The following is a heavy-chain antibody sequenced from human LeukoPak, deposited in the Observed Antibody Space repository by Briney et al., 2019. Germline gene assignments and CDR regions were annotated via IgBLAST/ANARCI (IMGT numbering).Heavy chain of an antibody. V-gene: IGHV3-30*02. J-gene: IGHJ6*03. Sequence: GRSLRLFCAASALTYRSLDMRLARHVAAKGLDWVTFILSDGSNKHYTDSVKGRFTISRDNSKNTLYLQMNSLRVEDTAVYYCAKGAPYYYQYLDAWGKGTTVTVSS. CDR2: ILSDGSNK. CDR3: AKGAPYYYQYLDA. CDR1: ALTYRSLD.